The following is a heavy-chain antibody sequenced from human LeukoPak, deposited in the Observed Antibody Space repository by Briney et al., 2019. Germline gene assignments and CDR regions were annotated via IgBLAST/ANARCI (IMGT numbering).Heavy chain of an antibody. CDR2: INSDGSST. CDR3: ARERIGRGFDP. D-gene: IGHD2-21*01. V-gene: IGHV3-74*01. CDR1: GFTFSSYW. Sequence: GGSLRLSCAASGFTFSSYWIHWVRQAPGKGLVRVSRINSDGSSTTYADSVKGRFTISRDNAKNTLYLQMSSLRAGDTAVYYCARERIGRGFDPWGQGTLVTVSS. J-gene: IGHJ5*02.